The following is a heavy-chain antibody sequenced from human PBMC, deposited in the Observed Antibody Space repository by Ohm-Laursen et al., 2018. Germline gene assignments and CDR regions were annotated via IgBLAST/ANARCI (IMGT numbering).Heavy chain of an antibody. CDR3: ARDGLFDYYDSSGYSSPPDAFDI. CDR1: GFTFDDYA. V-gene: IGHV3-21*01. J-gene: IGHJ3*02. Sequence: LRLSCAASGFTFDDYAMHWVRQAPGKGLEWVSSISSSSSYIYYADSVKGQFTISRDNAKNSLYLQMNSLRAEDTAVYYCARDGLFDYYDSSGYSSPPDAFDIWGQGTMVTVSS. CDR2: ISSSSSYI. D-gene: IGHD3-22*01.